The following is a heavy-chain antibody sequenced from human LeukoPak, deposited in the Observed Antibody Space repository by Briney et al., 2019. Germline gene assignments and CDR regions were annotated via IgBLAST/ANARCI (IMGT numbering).Heavy chain of an antibody. D-gene: IGHD3-3*01. J-gene: IGHJ1*01. CDR3: ARVESYSVLEWLLHPKYSQH. CDR2: INPNSDGT. V-gene: IGHV1-2*02. Sequence: ASVKVSCKASGYTFTGYYMHWVRQAPGQGLEWMGWINPNSDGTNYAQKFQGRVTMTRDTSISTAYMELSRLRSDDTAVYYCARVESYSVLEWLLHPKYSQHWGQGTLVTVSS. CDR1: GYTFTGYY.